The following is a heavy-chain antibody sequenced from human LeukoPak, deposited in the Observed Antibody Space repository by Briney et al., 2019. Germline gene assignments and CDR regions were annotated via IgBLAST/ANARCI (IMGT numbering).Heavy chain of an antibody. V-gene: IGHV3-30*18. Sequence: PGGSLRLSCAASGFTFSSYDMHWVRQAPGKGLEWVTVISYDGSNKYYGDSVKGRFTISRDNSKNTLYLKVNSLRAEDTAVYYCAKEGSNGDFDYWGQGTLVTVSS. CDR3: AKEGSNGDFDY. D-gene: IGHD1-26*01. CDR2: ISYDGSNK. CDR1: GFTFSSYD. J-gene: IGHJ4*02.